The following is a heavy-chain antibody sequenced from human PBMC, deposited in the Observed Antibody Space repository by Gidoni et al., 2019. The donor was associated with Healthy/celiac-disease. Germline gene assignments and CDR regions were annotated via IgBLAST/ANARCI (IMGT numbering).Heavy chain of an antibody. D-gene: IGHD3-3*01. J-gene: IGHJ6*02. CDR2: MNPNSGNT. Sequence: QVQLVQSGAEVKKPGASVKVSCKASGYTFTSYDINWVRQATGQGLEWMGWMNPNSGNTGYAQKFQGRVTMTRNTSISTAYMELSSLRSEDTAVYYCARGGVTIFGVVIVYYYYGMDVWGQGTTVTVSS. V-gene: IGHV1-8*01. CDR1: GYTFTSYD. CDR3: ARGGVTIFGVVIVYYYYGMDV.